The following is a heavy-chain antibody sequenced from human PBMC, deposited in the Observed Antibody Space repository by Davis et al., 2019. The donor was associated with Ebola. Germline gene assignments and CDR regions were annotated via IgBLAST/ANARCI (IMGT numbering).Heavy chain of an antibody. V-gene: IGHV4-61*09. CDR3: ARDQHDTSGYGF. J-gene: IGHJ4*02. CDR1: GDSISSGSYY. Sequence: SETLSLTCTVSGDSISSGSYYWSWIRQPAGKGLEWIGHVYTSGSTNYNPSLKSRVTISVDRSKDQFSLKLTSVTAADTAVYYCARDQHDTSGYGFWGQGTLVTVSS. D-gene: IGHD3-22*01. CDR2: VYTSGST.